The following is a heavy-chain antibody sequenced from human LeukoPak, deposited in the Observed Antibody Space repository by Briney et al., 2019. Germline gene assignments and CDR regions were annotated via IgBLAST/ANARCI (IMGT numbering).Heavy chain of an antibody. CDR1: GYTFTSYG. Sequence: ASVKVSCKASGYTFTSYGISWVRQAPGQGLEWMGWISAYNGNTNYAQKLQGRVTMTTDTSTSTAYMELRSLRSDDTAVYYCARGVLRYNWNDGRNWFDPWGQGTLVTVSS. CDR2: ISAYNGNT. J-gene: IGHJ5*02. D-gene: IGHD1-20*01. V-gene: IGHV1-18*01. CDR3: ARGVLRYNWNDGRNWFDP.